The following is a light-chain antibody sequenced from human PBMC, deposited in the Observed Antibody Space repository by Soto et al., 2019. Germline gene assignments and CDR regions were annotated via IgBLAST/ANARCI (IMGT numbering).Light chain of an antibody. Sequence: EIVLTQSPATLSLSPGERATLSCRASQSVSSYLAWYQQKPGQAPRLLIYDASNRATGIPARFSGSGSGTAFTLTISSLEPEDFPVYYCQQRSNWPRTFGQGTKLEIK. V-gene: IGKV3-11*01. CDR1: QSVSSY. J-gene: IGKJ2*01. CDR3: QQRSNWPRT. CDR2: DAS.